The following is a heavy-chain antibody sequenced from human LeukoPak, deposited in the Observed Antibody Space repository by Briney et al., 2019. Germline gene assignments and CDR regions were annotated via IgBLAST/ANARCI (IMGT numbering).Heavy chain of an antibody. Sequence: GGSLRLSCEASGFTFSEHSMSWVRQAPGKGLEWVSTIKRGGSNTYYTDSVEGRFTISRDNSKNTLYLEMNTLGAEDTAVYYCAKGGYASCFDPWGQGTQVTVSS. V-gene: IGHV3-23*05. D-gene: IGHD2-15*01. CDR3: AKGGYASCFDP. J-gene: IGHJ5*02. CDR2: IKRGGSNT. CDR1: GFTFSEHS.